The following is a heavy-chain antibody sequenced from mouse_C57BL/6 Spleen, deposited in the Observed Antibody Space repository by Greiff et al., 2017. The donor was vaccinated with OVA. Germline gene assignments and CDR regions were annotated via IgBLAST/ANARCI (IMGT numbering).Heavy chain of an antibody. D-gene: IGHD1-1*01. Sequence: VQLQQSGAELVRPGASVTLSCKASGYTFTDYEMHWVKQTPVHGLEWIGAIDPETGGTAYNQKFKGKAILTADKSSSTAYMELRSLTSEDSAVYYCTREEITTVVDYFDYWGQGTTLTVSS. CDR2: IDPETGGT. V-gene: IGHV1-15*01. J-gene: IGHJ2*01. CDR3: TREEITTVVDYFDY. CDR1: GYTFTDYE.